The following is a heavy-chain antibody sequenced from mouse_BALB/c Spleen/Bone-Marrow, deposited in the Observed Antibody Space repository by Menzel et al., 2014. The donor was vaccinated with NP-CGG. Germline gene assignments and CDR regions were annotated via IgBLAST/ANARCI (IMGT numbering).Heavy chain of an antibody. V-gene: IGHV5-6-5*01. D-gene: IGHD2-4*01. CDR2: ISSGGST. CDR1: GFTFSSYA. Sequence: EVHLVESGGGLVKPGGSLKLSCAAFGFTFSSYAMSWVRQTPEKRLEWVASISSGGSTYYLDSVKGRFTISRDNARNILYLQMSSLRSEDTAMYYCARGGGYDYGHYYAMDYWGQGTSVTVSS. J-gene: IGHJ4*01. CDR3: ARGGGYDYGHYYAMDY.